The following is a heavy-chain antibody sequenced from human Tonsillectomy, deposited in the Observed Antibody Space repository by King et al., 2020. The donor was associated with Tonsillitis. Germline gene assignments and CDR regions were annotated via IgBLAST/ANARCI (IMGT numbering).Heavy chain of an antibody. CDR2: FISSGISP. CDR1: GFTFTSNP. D-gene: IGHD2-2*01. Sequence: VQLVESGGALVQPGGSLRLSCAPSGFTFTSNPMSWFRKPPGKGREWASTFISSGISPYNADPLKGRFTIPRDNSKNSLYLQMNSLRAEDTAVYFCAKGGVACSSTICYESLKYYYYGMDVWGQGTTVTVS. V-gene: IGHV3-23*04. CDR3: AKGGVACSSTICYESLKYYYYGMDV. J-gene: IGHJ6*02.